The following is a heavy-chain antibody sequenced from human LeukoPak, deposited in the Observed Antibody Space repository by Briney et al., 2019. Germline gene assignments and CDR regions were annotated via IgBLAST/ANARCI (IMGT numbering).Heavy chain of an antibody. CDR1: GFTFSSYA. D-gene: IGHD4/OR15-4a*01. V-gene: IGHV3-30*14. J-gene: IGHJ6*03. CDR2: ISYDGSNK. Sequence: GALRLSCAASGFTFSSYAMHWVRQAPGKGLEWVAVISYDGSNKYYADSVKGRFTISRDNSKNTLYLQMNSLRAEDTAVYYCARETLTLKAYYYYYMDVWGKGTTVTISS. CDR3: ARETLTLKAYYYYYMDV.